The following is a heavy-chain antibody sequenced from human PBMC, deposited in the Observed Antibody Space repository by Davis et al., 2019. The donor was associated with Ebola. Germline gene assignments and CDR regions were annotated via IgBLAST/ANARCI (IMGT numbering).Heavy chain of an antibody. CDR1: GFTFSSYA. CDR2: ISYDGSNQ. Sequence: GESLKISCAASGFTFSSYAMHWVRQAPGKGLEWVAVISYDGSNQYYADSVKGRFTISRDNSKTTLYLQMNSLRAEDTAVYYCARELFAPVNHDIWTGYYSDGMDVWGQGTTVTVSS. CDR3: ARELFAPVNHDIWTGYYSDGMDV. J-gene: IGHJ6*02. D-gene: IGHD3-9*01. V-gene: IGHV3-30-3*01.